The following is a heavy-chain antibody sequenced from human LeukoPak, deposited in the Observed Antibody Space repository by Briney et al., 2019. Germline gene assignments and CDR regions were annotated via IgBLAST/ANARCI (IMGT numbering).Heavy chain of an antibody. V-gene: IGHV4-38-2*01. CDR2: LYHSGST. CDR1: GYSISSGYY. Sequence: SETLSLTCAVSGYSISSGYYWGWIRPPPGKGLEWIGSLYHSGSTYYNPSLKSRVTISVDTSKNQFSLKLSSVTAADTAVYYCARHNRPATDDFWSGYYFRILSPFDYWGQGTLVTVSS. CDR3: ARHNRPATDDFWSGYYFRILSPFDY. J-gene: IGHJ4*02. D-gene: IGHD3-3*01.